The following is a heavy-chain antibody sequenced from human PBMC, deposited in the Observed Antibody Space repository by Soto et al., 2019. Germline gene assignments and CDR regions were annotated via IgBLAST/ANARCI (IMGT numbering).Heavy chain of an antibody. CDR3: ARGLGAAAGDY. J-gene: IGHJ4*02. CDR1: GGTFSSYA. D-gene: IGHD6-13*01. V-gene: IGHV1-69*13. CDR2: IIPIFGTA. Sequence: EASVKVSCKASGGTFSSYAISWVRQAPGQGLEWMGGIIPIFGTANYAQKFQGRVTITADESTSTAYMELSSLRSEDTAVYYCARGLGAAAGDYWGQGTLVTVSS.